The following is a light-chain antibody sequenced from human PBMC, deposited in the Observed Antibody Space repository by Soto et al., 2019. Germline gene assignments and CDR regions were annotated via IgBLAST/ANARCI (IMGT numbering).Light chain of an antibody. J-gene: IGKJ1*01. CDR1: QSVSSSY. CDR3: QQYGSSPRT. V-gene: IGKV3-20*01. Sequence: LTQAPGTLSLSPNERATLSCRASQSVSSSYLAWYQQKPGQAPRLLIYGASSRATGIPDRFSGSGSGTDFTLTISRLEPEDFAVYYCQQYGSSPRTFGQGTKVDIK. CDR2: GAS.